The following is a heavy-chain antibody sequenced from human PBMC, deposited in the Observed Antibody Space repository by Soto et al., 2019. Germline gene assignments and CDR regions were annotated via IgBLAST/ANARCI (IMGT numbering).Heavy chain of an antibody. J-gene: IGHJ4*02. V-gene: IGHV3-15*01. D-gene: IGHD2-21*02. Sequence: EVQLVDSGGGMVQPGGSLTLSCAASGFTFSNAWMSWVRQAPGKGLEWVGRIKSKTDGETTDYAAPVKGRFTISRDDSKNTMYLQMNSLQIEDTAVYYCTLHIVVVTSVHNYFNHWGQGTLVTVSS. CDR3: TLHIVVVTSVHNYFNH. CDR1: GFTFSNAW. CDR2: IKSKTDGETT.